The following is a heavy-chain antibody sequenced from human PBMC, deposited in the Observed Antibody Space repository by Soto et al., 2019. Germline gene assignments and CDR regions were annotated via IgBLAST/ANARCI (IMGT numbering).Heavy chain of an antibody. V-gene: IGHV3-33*01. J-gene: IGHJ4*02. CDR2: IWYDGSNK. D-gene: IGHD3-3*01. CDR3: ARETHDFWSGYYYFDY. Sequence: GGSLRLSCAASGFTFSSYGMHWVRQAPGKGLEWVAVIWYDGSNKYYADSVKGRFTISRDNSKNTLYLQMNSLRAEDTAVYYCARETHDFWSGYYYFDYWGQGTLVTVSS. CDR1: GFTFSSYG.